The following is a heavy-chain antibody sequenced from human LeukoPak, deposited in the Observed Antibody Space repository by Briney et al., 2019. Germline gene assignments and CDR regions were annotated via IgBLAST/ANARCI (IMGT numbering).Heavy chain of an antibody. D-gene: IGHD6-6*01. CDR1: GFTFSSYA. CDR2: ISGSGGST. J-gene: IGHJ6*02. V-gene: IGHV3-23*01. CDR3: AKAQYSSSSRVFYYYYGMDV. Sequence: GGSLRLSRAASGFTFSSYAMSWVRQAPGKGLEWVSAISGSGGSTYYADSVKGRFTISRDNSKNTLYLQMNSLRAEDTAVYYCAKAQYSSSSRVFYYYYGMDVWGQGTTVTVSS.